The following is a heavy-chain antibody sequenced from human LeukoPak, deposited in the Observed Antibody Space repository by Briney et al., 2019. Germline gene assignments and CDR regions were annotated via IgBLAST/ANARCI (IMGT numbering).Heavy chain of an antibody. Sequence: SETLSLTCSVSGVSIDSYHWSWIRQPPGKGLEWIGYFYYTGSTNYSPSFEGRVTISEDTSRNQISLRLTSVTAADTAVYYCAGRTAATTRPFDYWGQGTLVTVSS. J-gene: IGHJ4*02. D-gene: IGHD2-21*02. CDR3: AGRTAATTRPFDY. CDR1: GVSIDSYH. CDR2: FYYTGST. V-gene: IGHV4-59*01.